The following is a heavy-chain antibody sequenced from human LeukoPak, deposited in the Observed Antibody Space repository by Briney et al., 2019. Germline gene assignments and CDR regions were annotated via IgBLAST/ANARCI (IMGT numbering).Heavy chain of an antibody. J-gene: IGHJ6*03. CDR1: GDSVSSNNAA. Sequence: SQTLSLTCAISGDSVSSNNAAWNWMRQSPSRGLEWLGRTYYRSRWYNDYEVSVKSRVIISPDTSKNQFSLQLNSVTPEDTALYFCARDYASSKRGFYFYMDVWGKGTTVTVSS. CDR3: ARDYASSKRGFYFYMDV. D-gene: IGHD3-10*01. CDR2: TYYRSRWYN. V-gene: IGHV6-1*01.